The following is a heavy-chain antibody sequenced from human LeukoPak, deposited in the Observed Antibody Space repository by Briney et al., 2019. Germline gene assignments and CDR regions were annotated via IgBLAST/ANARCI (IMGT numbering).Heavy chain of an antibody. V-gene: IGHV3-30*02. D-gene: IGHD6-13*01. Sequence: PGGSLTLSCAASGFIFRSYGIHWVRQAPGKGMEWVAFIRDDGSIKYYLDSVKGRFSISRDNSKSTLYLQMNSLRVEDTAIYYCAKAASNSWGNFDVWGQGTMVTVSS. CDR1: GFIFRSYG. J-gene: IGHJ3*01. CDR3: AKAASNSWGNFDV. CDR2: IRDDGSIK.